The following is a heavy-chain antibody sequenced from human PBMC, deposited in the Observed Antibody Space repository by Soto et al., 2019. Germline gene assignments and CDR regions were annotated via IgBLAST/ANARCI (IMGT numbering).Heavy chain of an antibody. J-gene: IGHJ6*02. V-gene: IGHV4-4*03. Sequence: PETLSLTCAVSGGSISNNNWWSWVRQPPGKGLEWIGEIYHSGSTNYNPALKSRIAISTDKSENQFSLRLSSVTAADTAVYYCARARTDAEGFGHYYGMDVWGQGTTVTVSS. CDR3: ARARTDAEGFGHYYGMDV. D-gene: IGHD3-10*01. CDR1: GGSISNNNW. CDR2: IYHSGST.